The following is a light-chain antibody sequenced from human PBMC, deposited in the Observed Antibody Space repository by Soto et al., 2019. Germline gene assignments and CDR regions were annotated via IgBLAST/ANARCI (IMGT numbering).Light chain of an antibody. Sequence: DIQLTQSPSFLSASVGDRVTITCRASQGISSYLAWYQLKPGKAPKLLIYAASTLQSGVPSRFSGSESGTEFNLTISSLQPEDFATYYCQQLDSYPITFGQGTRLEIK. CDR3: QQLDSYPIT. CDR1: QGISSY. J-gene: IGKJ5*01. CDR2: AAS. V-gene: IGKV1-9*01.